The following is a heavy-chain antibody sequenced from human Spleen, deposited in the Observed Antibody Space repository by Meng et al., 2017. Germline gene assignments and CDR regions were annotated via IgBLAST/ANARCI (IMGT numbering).Heavy chain of an antibody. CDR1: GGSISSGSYY. Sequence: LRLSCTVSGGSISSGSYYWSWIRQPAGKGLEWIGRIYTSGSTNYNPSLKSRVTISVDTSKNQFSLKLSSVTAADTARYYCTRDLDYYDFLASGGMDVWGQGTTVTVSS. V-gene: IGHV4-61*02. D-gene: IGHD3-22*01. CDR2: IYTSGST. J-gene: IGHJ6*02. CDR3: TRDLDYYDFLASGGMDV.